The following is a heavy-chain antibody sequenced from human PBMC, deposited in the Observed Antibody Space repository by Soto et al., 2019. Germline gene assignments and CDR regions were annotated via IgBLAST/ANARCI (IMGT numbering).Heavy chain of an antibody. CDR3: ARASYCSGGSCYYFDY. J-gene: IGHJ4*02. CDR1: GYTFTSYG. Sequence: ASVKVSCKASGYTFTSYGISWVRQAPGQGLEWMGWISAYNGNTNYAQKLQGRVTMTTDTSTSTAYMELRSLRSDDTAVYHCARASYCSGGSCYYFDYWGQGTLVTVSS. CDR2: ISAYNGNT. V-gene: IGHV1-18*01. D-gene: IGHD2-15*01.